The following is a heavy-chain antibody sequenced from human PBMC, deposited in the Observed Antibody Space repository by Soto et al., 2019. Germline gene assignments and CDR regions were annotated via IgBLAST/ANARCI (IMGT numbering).Heavy chain of an antibody. V-gene: IGHV3-21*01. CDR2: ISSSSSYI. J-gene: IGHJ5*02. D-gene: IGHD2-8*01. CDR3: ARANYCTNGVCDWFDP. Sequence: GGSLRLSCAASVFTFSSYAMSWVRQAPGKGLEWVSSISSSSSYIYYADSVKGRFTISRDNAKNSLYLQMNSLRAEDTAVYYCARANYCTNGVCDWFDPWGQGTLVTVSS. CDR1: VFTFSSYA.